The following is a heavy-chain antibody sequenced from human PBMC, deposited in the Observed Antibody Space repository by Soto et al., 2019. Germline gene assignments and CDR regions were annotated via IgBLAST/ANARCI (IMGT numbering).Heavy chain of an antibody. CDR1: GYAFTTYG. CDR2: ISAHNGNT. D-gene: IGHD1-1*01. V-gene: IGHV1-18*01. J-gene: IGHJ4*02. CDR3: ARGRYGDY. Sequence: QVHLVQSGAEVKKPGASVKVSCKGSGYAFTTYGITWVRQAPGQGLEWMGWISAHNGNTNYAQKLQGRVTVTRDTSTSTAYMERRSLRSDDAAVYYWARGRYGDYWGQGALVTVSS.